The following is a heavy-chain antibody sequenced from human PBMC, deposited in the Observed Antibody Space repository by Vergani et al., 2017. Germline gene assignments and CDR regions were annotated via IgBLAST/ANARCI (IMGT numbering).Heavy chain of an antibody. V-gene: IGHV4-34*01. CDR2: IDHTGRP. J-gene: IGHJ6*03. D-gene: IGHD4-11*01. CDR1: GGSFTSYH. CDR3: ARVNTETNGHLYYYYYMDV. Sequence: QVQLQQWGGGLLKPSETLSHTCVVNGGSFTSYHWTWIRQSPGEGLEWVGDIDHTGRPDYNSSLKSRLTMSVDKSRNQFSLTLNSVTATDTAIYFCARVNTETNGHLYYYYYMDVWGQGTAVTVS.